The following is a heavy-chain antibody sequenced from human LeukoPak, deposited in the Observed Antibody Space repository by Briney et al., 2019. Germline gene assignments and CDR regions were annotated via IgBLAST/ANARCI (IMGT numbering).Heavy chain of an antibody. D-gene: IGHD3-22*01. J-gene: IGHJ4*02. Sequence: ASVKVSCKASGYTFTGYYMHWVRQAPGQGLEWMGWINPNSGGTNYAQKFQGRVAMTRDTSISTAYMELSRLRSDDTAVYYCARDLVEDYYYDSSGYFGYWGQGTLVTVSS. CDR3: ARDLVEDYYYDSSGYFGY. V-gene: IGHV1-2*02. CDR1: GYTFTGYY. CDR2: INPNSGGT.